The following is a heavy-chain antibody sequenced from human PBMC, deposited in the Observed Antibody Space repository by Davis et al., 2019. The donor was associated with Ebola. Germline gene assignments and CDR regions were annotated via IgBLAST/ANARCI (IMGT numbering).Heavy chain of an antibody. CDR3: AREQWLVHYLDY. CDR2: ISDDGTSK. CDR1: GFTFSDYA. J-gene: IGHJ4*02. D-gene: IGHD6-19*01. V-gene: IGHV3-30-3*01. Sequence: GESLKISCAASGFTFSDYAIYWVRQAPGKGLEWVAIISDDGTSKYYADSVKGRFTVSRDNSRNTVSLLMSSLRPEDTAVYYCAREQWLVHYLDYWGQGTLVSVSS.